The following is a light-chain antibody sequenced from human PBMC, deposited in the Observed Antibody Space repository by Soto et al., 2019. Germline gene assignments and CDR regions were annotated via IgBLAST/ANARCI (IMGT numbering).Light chain of an antibody. J-gene: IGKJ4*01. CDR1: QDIATW. Sequence: DLQMTQSPSSVSASVGDRVTITCRASQDIATWLAWYQQKPGKAPKLLIYAASSLQSGVPSRFSGSGSGTDFTLTISSLQPEDFATYYCQQANTFPPLTFGGGTKVEIK. CDR2: AAS. CDR3: QQANTFPPLT. V-gene: IGKV1-12*01.